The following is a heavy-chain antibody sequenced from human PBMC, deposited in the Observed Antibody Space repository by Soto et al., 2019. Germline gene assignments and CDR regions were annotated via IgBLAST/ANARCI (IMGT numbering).Heavy chain of an antibody. D-gene: IGHD2-21*01. V-gene: IGHV4-4*07. CDR3: ARDIASYAYGEGY. CDR1: GGSINSYW. J-gene: IGHJ4*02. Sequence: SETLSLTCTVSGGSINSYWWSGILQPAGKGLEWIGRVYSSGTTDYKPSLNSRATMSVETSKNQFSLKLSSVTAADTAVYYCARDIASYAYGEGYWGQGIQVTVS. CDR2: VYSSGTT.